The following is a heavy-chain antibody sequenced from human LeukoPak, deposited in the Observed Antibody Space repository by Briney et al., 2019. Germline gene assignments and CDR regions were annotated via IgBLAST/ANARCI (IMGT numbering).Heavy chain of an antibody. V-gene: IGHV1-2*02. CDR1: GYTFIGYF. Sequence: ASVKVSCKASGYTFIGYFMHWVRQAPGQGLEWMGWVNPNSGGTKYAQKFQGRVTMTRDTSINTVYMELSRLRSDDTAVYYCARDRYSAGDCDNWGQGTLVTVSS. D-gene: IGHD5-12*01. CDR2: VNPNSGGT. J-gene: IGHJ4*02. CDR3: ARDRYSAGDCDN.